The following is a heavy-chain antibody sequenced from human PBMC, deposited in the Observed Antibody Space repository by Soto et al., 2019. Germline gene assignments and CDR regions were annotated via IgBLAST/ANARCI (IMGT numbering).Heavy chain of an antibody. CDR1: GFTFSSYA. CDR3: AKVLPALTIETYYFDY. D-gene: IGHD3-10*01. Sequence: GSLRLSCAASGFTFSSYAMSWVRQAPGKGLEWVSAIRGSGGSTYYADSVKGRFTISRDNSKNTLYLQMNSLRAEDTAVYYCAKVLPALTIETYYFDYWGQGTLVTVSS. CDR2: IRGSGGST. J-gene: IGHJ4*02. V-gene: IGHV3-23*01.